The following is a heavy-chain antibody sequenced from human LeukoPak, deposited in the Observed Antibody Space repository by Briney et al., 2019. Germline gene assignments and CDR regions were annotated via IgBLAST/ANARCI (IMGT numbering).Heavy chain of an antibody. CDR1: GFTFSSYS. Sequence: PGGSLRLSCAASGFTFSSYSMNWVRQAPGKGLEWVSYISSSSSTIYYADSVKGRFTISRDNAKNSLYLQMNSLRAEDTAVYYCARGAARPYYYYYMDVWGKGTTVTVSS. V-gene: IGHV3-48*01. D-gene: IGHD6-6*01. CDR2: ISSSSSTI. CDR3: ARGAARPYYYYYMDV. J-gene: IGHJ6*03.